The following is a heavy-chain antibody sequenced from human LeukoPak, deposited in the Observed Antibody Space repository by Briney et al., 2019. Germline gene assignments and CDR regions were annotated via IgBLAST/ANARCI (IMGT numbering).Heavy chain of an antibody. CDR2: IWYNGSNK. V-gene: IGHV3-33*01. J-gene: IGHJ3*02. D-gene: IGHD3-10*01. CDR3: AREQYGSDDALDI. Sequence: GGSLRLSCAASGFTFSDYGMHWVRQAPGKGLEWVAVIWYNGSNKYYADSEKGRFTVSRDNSKNTLDLQMSSLRAEDTAVYYCAREQYGSDDALDIWGQGTLVTVSS. CDR1: GFTFSDYG.